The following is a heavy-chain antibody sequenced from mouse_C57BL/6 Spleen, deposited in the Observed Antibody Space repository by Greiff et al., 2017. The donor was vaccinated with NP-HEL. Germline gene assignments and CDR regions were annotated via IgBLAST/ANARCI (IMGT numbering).Heavy chain of an antibody. CDR3: TQDYGSSPFAY. V-gene: IGHV6-3*01. CDR2: IRLKSDNYAT. Sequence: EVKLMESGGGLVQPGGSMKLSCVASGFTFSNYWMNWVRQSPEKGLEWVAQIRLKSDNYATHYAESVKGRFTISRDDSKSSVYLQMNNLRAEDTGIYYCTQDYGSSPFAYWGQGTLVTVSA. CDR1: GFTFSNYW. D-gene: IGHD1-1*01. J-gene: IGHJ3*01.